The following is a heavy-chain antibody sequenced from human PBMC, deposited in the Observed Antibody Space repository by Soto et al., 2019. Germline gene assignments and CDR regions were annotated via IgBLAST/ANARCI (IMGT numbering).Heavy chain of an antibody. J-gene: IGHJ4*02. D-gene: IGHD3-22*01. Sequence: SETLSLTCAVYGGSFSGYYWSWIRQPPGKGLEWIGEINHSGSTNYNPSLKSRVTISVDTSKNQFSLKLSSVTAADTAVYYCARGLRYYDSTINSYFDYWGQGTLVTVSS. CDR3: ARGLRYYDSTINSYFDY. CDR2: INHSGST. CDR1: GGSFSGYY. V-gene: IGHV4-34*01.